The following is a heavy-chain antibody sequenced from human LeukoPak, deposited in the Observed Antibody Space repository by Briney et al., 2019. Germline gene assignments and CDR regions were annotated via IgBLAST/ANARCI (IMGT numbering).Heavy chain of an antibody. V-gene: IGHV4-34*01. D-gene: IGHD4-17*01. CDR1: GGSFSGYY. CDR2: INHSGST. J-gene: IGHJ4*02. CDR3: ARHGYGDYASIDY. Sequence: SETLSLTCAVYGGSFSGYYWSWIRQPPGKGLEWIGEINHSGSTNYNPSLKSRVTISVDTSKNQFSLKLSSVTAADTAVYYCARHGYGDYASIDYWGQGTLVTVSS.